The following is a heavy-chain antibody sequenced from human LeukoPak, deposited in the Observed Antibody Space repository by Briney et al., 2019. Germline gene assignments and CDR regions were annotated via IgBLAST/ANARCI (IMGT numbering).Heavy chain of an antibody. D-gene: IGHD2-2*01. V-gene: IGHV3-74*01. CDR2: ISSDGSST. CDR1: RFTFSTYW. Sequence: GGSLRLSCAASRFTFSTYWMHWVRQVPGKGLVWVARISSDGSSTSYTDSVKGRFTISRDNAKNTVYLQMNRLRAEDTAVYYCAGVYCSRTSCWRGYDYWGQGTLVTVSS. CDR3: AGVYCSRTSCWRGYDY. J-gene: IGHJ4*02.